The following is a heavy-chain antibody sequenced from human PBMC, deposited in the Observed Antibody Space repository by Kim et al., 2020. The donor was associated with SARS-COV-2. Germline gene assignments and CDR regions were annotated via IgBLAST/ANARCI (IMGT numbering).Heavy chain of an antibody. V-gene: IGHV3-73*01. J-gene: IGHJ3*02. Sequence: GGSLRLSCGASGFTFSDSAMHWVRRASGKGLEWVGRIRSKVNGYETAYSASVRGRFTISRDDSRNTAYLQMNSLKTEDTAGYYCPLFPGPTVAFWDAFD. D-gene: IGHD1-1*01. CDR1: GFTFSDSA. CDR2: IRSKVNGYET. CDR3: PLFPGPTVAFWDAFD.